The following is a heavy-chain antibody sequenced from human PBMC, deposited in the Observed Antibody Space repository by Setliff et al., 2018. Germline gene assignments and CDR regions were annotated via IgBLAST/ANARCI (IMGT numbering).Heavy chain of an antibody. V-gene: IGHV1-2*02. CDR3: VRSGKFGMRFWFDQ. J-gene: IGHJ5*02. CDR2: INPDSGDT. Sequence: ASVKVSCKASGYSLNTYGISWVRQAPGQGLEWMGWINPDSGDTHSAQKFQGRVTMTRDTSINTAYMELGSLTSDDTAFYYCVRSGKFGMRFWFDQWGQGTLVTVSS. D-gene: IGHD1-26*01. CDR1: GYSLNTYG.